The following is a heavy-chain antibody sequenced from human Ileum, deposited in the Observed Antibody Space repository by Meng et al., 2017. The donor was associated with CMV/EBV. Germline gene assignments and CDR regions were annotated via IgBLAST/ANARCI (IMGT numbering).Heavy chain of an antibody. CDR2: ISSSSSYI. J-gene: IGHJ4*02. CDR3: ARVGIPSKAIPDY. D-gene: IGHD4-11*01. Sequence: GESLKISCAASGFTFSSYSMNWVRQAPGKGLEWVSSISSSSSYIYYADSVKGRFTISRDNAKNSLYLQMNSLRAEDTAVYYCARVGIPSKAIPDYWGQGTRVTVSS. V-gene: IGHV3-21*01. CDR1: GFTFSSYS.